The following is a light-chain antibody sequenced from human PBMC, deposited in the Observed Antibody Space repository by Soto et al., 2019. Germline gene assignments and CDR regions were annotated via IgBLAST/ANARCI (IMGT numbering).Light chain of an antibody. Sequence: EIVSTQSPATLSLSPGERATLSCRASQSVSSYLAWYQQKPGQAPRLLIYDASNRATGIPARFSGSGSGTDFTLTISSLEPEDFAVYYCQQRSNWPPGGTFGQGTKVEIK. V-gene: IGKV3-11*01. CDR3: QQRSNWPPGGT. CDR2: DAS. J-gene: IGKJ1*01. CDR1: QSVSSY.